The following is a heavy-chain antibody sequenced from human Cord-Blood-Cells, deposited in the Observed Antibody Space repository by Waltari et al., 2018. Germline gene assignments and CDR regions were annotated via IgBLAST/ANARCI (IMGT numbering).Heavy chain of an antibody. V-gene: IGHV1-8*03. CDR1: GYTFTSYD. CDR3: ARRVQYYDFWSGYYFNWFDP. Sequence: QVQLVQSGAEVKKPGASVKVSCKASGYTFTSYDINWVRQATGQGLEWMGWMNPNSGNTGYAQKFQDRVTITRNTSISTAYMELSSLRSEDTAVYYCARRVQYYDFWSGYYFNWFDPWGQGTLVTVSS. CDR2: MNPNSGNT. J-gene: IGHJ5*02. D-gene: IGHD3-3*01.